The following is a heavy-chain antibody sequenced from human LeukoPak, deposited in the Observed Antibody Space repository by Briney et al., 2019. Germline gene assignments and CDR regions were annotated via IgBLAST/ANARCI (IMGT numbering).Heavy chain of an antibody. Sequence: GRSLRLSCAASGFPFNSYGMHWVRQAPGKGLEWVGVISYDGSNKYYADSVKGRFTISRDNSRDTLYLQMDSLRAEDTAVYYCAKKEVAYDYWGQGTLVTVSS. D-gene: IGHD5-12*01. CDR2: ISYDGSNK. V-gene: IGHV3-30*18. J-gene: IGHJ4*02. CDR1: GFPFNSYG. CDR3: AKKEVAYDY.